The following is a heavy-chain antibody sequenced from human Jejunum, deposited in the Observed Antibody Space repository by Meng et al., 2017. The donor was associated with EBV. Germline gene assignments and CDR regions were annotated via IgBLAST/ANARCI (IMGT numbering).Heavy chain of an antibody. J-gene: IGHJ4*02. D-gene: IGHD3-16*01. V-gene: IGHV4-4*02. CDR2: IFHAGNT. CDR1: GDSIISTDTW. Sequence: QGQLQESGPGMVKPSGTLSITCGVSGDSIISTDTWWSWVRQPPGKGLEWIGEIFHAGNTNYNPSLKSQVTMSVDTSKNQFSLNLSSVTAADSAVYYCARGSHYTWDVWGQGTLVTVSS. CDR3: ARGSHYTWDV.